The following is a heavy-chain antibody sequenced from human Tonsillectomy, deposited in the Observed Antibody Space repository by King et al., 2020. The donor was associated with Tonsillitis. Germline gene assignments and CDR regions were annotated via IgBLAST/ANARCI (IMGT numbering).Heavy chain of an antibody. Sequence: SCSWIRQPPGKGLEWIGFIYDSGSTSHNPSLKSRVTISVDRSKNHFTLKLSCVTAADTAVYYCARSAKWFGVDYWGPGTLVTVSS. D-gene: IGHD3-10*01. CDR2: IYDSGST. CDR1: S. V-gene: IGHV4-30-2*01. J-gene: IGHJ4*02. CDR3: ARSAKWFGVDY.